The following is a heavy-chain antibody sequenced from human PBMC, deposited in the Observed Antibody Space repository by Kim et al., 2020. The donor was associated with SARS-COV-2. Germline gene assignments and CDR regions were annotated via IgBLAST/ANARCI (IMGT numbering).Heavy chain of an antibody. CDR2: INHSGNT. D-gene: IGHD3-9*01. Sequence: SETLSLTCAVYGGSFSSYYWSWIRQPPGKGLEWIGEINHSGNTNYNPSLKSRVTLSIDTSNNQFFLKVTSVTAADTAVYYCARNDILTGYPPDNWGQGP. V-gene: IGHV4-34*01. J-gene: IGHJ4*02. CDR3: ARNDILTGYPPDN. CDR1: GGSFSSYY.